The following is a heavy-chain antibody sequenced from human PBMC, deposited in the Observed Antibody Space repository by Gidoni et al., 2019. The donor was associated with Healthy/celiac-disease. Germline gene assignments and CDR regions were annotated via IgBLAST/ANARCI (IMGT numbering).Heavy chain of an antibody. CDR2: ISAYNGNT. CDR3: ARDSTMVRGKNWFDP. Sequence: QVELVQSGAEVKKPGASVKVSCKASGYTFHSHGISWVRQAPGQGLDWMGGISAYNGNTNYAQKLHGRVTMTTDTSTSTADMELRSLRSDDTAVYYCARDSTMVRGKNWFDPWGQGTLVTVSS. V-gene: IGHV1-18*01. J-gene: IGHJ5*02. CDR1: GYTFHSHG. D-gene: IGHD3-10*01.